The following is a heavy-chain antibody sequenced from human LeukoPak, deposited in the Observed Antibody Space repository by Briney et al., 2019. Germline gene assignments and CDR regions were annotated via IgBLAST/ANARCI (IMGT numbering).Heavy chain of an antibody. CDR2: ITSSGAYI. D-gene: IGHD5-24*01. CDR1: GFTFNNYN. V-gene: IGHV3-21*01. Sequence: GGSLRLSCAASGFTFNNYNMNWVRQAPGKALEWVSSITSSGAYIFYADSVKGRFTISRDNSRNTLYLQMGSLRAEDMAVYYCARVKMAVGHAFDVWGQGTMVTVSS. CDR3: ARVKMAVGHAFDV. J-gene: IGHJ3*01.